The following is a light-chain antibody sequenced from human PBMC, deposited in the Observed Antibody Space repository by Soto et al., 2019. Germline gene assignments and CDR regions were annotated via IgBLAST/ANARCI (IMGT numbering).Light chain of an antibody. CDR2: EAT. CDR1: SSDVGSYNL. Sequence: QSVLTQPASVSRSPGQSITISCTGTSSDVGSYNLVSWYQQHPGKAPKLMIYEATKRPSGVSGRFSGSKSGNTASLTISGLQAEDEADYYCCSYAGSSTFYVFGTGTKVTV. J-gene: IGLJ1*01. V-gene: IGLV2-23*01. CDR3: CSYAGSSTFYV.